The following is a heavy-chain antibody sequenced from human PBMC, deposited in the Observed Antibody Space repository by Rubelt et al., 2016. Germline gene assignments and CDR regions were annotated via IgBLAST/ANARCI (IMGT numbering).Heavy chain of an antibody. CDR2: INPSGGST. J-gene: IGHJ5*02. V-gene: IGHV1-46*01. D-gene: IGHD3-3*01. CDR1: GYTFTSYY. Sequence: QVQLVQSGAEVKKPGASVKVSCKASGYTFTSYYMHWVRQAPGQGLEWMGIINPSGGSTSYGQKFQGRVTMTRETSTSTVYMELSSLRSEDTAVYYCARSPRYDFEDNWFDPWGQGTLVTVSS. CDR3: ARSPRYDFEDNWFDP.